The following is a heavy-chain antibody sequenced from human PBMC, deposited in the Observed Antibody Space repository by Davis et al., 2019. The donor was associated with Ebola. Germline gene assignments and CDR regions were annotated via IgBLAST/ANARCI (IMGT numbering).Heavy chain of an antibody. CDR3: TRDLKQPPPSYYYGMDV. CDR2: IRSKGYGGKT. V-gene: IGHV3-49*04. CDR1: GFTFGDYA. D-gene: IGHD6-13*01. Sequence: PGGSLRLSCAAYGFTFGDYAMNWVRQAPGKGLEWVGLIRSKGYGGKTEYAASVKGRFTISRDDSEGVAYLQMSSLKTEDTAVYYCTRDLKQPPPSYYYGMDVWGQGTMVAVSS. J-gene: IGHJ6*02.